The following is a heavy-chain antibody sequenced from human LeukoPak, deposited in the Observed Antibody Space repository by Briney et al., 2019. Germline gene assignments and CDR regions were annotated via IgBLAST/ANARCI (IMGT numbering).Heavy chain of an antibody. CDR3: ATGGIYSSNFDY. J-gene: IGHJ4*02. Sequence: GESLKISCKGSGYTFIRFWIGRVRQMPGKGLEWMGIIYPGDSETRYSPSFQGQVTISVDKSISTAYLQWSGLKASDTAVYYCATGGIYSSNFDYWGQGTLVTVSS. CDR2: IYPGDSET. CDR1: GYTFIRFW. V-gene: IGHV5-51*01. D-gene: IGHD5-18*01.